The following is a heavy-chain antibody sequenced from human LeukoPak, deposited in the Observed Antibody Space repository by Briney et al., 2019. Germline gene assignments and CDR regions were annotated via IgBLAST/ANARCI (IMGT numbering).Heavy chain of an antibody. CDR1: GFTFSSHG. D-gene: IGHD4-17*01. J-gene: IGHJ3*02. V-gene: IGHV3-30*03. CDR3: ARSFYGAPPDAFDI. Sequence: GGSLRLSCIASGFTFSSHGMHWVRQAPGKGLEWVAVISYDGSNKYYADSVKGRFTISRDNSKNTLYLQMNSLRAEDTAVYYCARSFYGAPPDAFDIWGQGTMVTVSS. CDR2: ISYDGSNK.